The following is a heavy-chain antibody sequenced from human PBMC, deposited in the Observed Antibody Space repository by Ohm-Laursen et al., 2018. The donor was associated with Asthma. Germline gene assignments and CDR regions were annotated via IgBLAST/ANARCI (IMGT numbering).Heavy chain of an antibody. J-gene: IGHJ4*02. Sequence: SLRLSCSASGFTFSSYGMHWVRQAPGKGLEWVAVISYDGSNKYYADSVKGRFTISRDNSKNTLYLQMNSLRAEDTAVYYCAKDSSKISYFDYWGQGTLVTVSS. D-gene: IGHD2/OR15-2a*01. CDR3: AKDSSKISYFDY. V-gene: IGHV3-30*18. CDR1: GFTFSSYG. CDR2: ISYDGSNK.